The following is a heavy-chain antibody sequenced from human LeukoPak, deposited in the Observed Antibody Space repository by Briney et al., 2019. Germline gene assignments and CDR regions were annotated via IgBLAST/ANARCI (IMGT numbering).Heavy chain of an antibody. CDR1: GGSISSYY. V-gene: IGHV4-4*07. CDR3: ARYYTYYYGSGSYSDYFDY. J-gene: IGHJ4*02. D-gene: IGHD3-10*01. CDR2: ICTSGST. Sequence: SETLSLTCTVSGGSISSYYWSWIRQPAGKGLEWIGRICTSGSTYYNPSLKSRVTISVDTSKNQFSLKLSSVTAADTAVYYCARYYTYYYGSGSYSDYFDYWGQGTLVTVSS.